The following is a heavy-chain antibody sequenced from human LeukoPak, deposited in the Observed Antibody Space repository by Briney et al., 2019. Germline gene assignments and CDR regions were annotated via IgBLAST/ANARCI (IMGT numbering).Heavy chain of an antibody. CDR2: INWNGGST. V-gene: IGHV3-20*04. CDR3: ARARGPAYYYGLDV. J-gene: IGHJ6*02. Sequence: GGSLRLSCAASGFTFDDYGMSWVRQAPGKGLEWVSGINWNGGSTGYADSVKGRFTISRDNAKNSLYLQMNSLRAEDTAVYFCARARGPAYYYGLDVWGQGTTVTVSS. CDR1: GFTFDDYG. D-gene: IGHD3-10*01.